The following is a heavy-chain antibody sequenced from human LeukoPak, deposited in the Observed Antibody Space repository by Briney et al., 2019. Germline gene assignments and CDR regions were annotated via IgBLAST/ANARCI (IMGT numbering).Heavy chain of an antibody. CDR1: GFTFSSYS. J-gene: IGHJ4*02. CDR3: ARGYAHSGDTLGY. Sequence: GGSLRLSCAASGFTFSSYSMNWVRRAPGKGLEWVSSISSSSSYIYYADSVKGRSTISRDNAKNSLYLQMNSLRAEDTAVYYCARGYAHSGDTLGYWGQGTLVTVSS. CDR2: ISSSSSYI. V-gene: IGHV3-21*01. D-gene: IGHD3-10*01.